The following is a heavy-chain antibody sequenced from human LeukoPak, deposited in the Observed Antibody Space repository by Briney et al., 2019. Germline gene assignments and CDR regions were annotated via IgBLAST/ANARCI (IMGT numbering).Heavy chain of an antibody. CDR3: TKGLRGIVFYPMDV. Sequence: GGSLRLSCAASGFTFSNYVMIWVRQAPGKGLEWVSGISGDSYDRYYADSVKGRFTISRDNSKNTLSLQMDSLRAEDTAVYYCTKGLRGIVFYPMDVRGQGTTVTVSS. V-gene: IGHV3-23*01. CDR2: ISGDSYDR. D-gene: IGHD2/OR15-2a*01. J-gene: IGHJ6*02. CDR1: GFTFSNYV.